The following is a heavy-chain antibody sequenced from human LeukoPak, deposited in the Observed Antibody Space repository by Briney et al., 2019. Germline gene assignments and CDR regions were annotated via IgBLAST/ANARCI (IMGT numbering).Heavy chain of an antibody. Sequence: ASETLSLTCAVYGGSFSGYYWNWIRQPPGKGLEWIGEINHSGSTNYNPSLKSRVTMSVDTSKNQFSLKLSSVTAADTALYYCARRFRDGYNLQRYRHASDIWGQGTMVTVSS. CDR2: INHSGST. CDR3: ARRFRDGYNLQRYRHASDI. V-gene: IGHV4-34*01. D-gene: IGHD5-24*01. CDR1: GGSFSGYY. J-gene: IGHJ3*02.